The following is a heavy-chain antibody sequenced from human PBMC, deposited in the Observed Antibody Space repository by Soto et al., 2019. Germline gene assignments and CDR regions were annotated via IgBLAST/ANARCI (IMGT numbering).Heavy chain of an antibody. CDR3: ARGRDYYDSSGSRYYFDY. D-gene: IGHD3-22*01. CDR2: INHSGST. Sequence: PSETLSLTCAVYGGSFSGYYWSWIRQPPGKGLEWIGEINHSGSTNYNPSLKSRVTISVDTSKNQFSLKLSSVTAADTAVYYCARGRDYYDSSGSRYYFDYWGQGTLVTVSS. J-gene: IGHJ4*02. V-gene: IGHV4-34*01. CDR1: GGSFSGYY.